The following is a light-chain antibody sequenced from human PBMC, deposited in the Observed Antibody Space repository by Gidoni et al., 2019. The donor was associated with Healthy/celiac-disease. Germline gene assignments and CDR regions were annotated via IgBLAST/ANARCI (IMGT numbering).Light chain of an antibody. CDR1: QGISSY. CDR3: QQLNSYPKLT. J-gene: IGKJ4*01. V-gene: IGKV1-9*01. Sequence: DIQLTQSPSFLSASVGDRVTITCRASQGISSYVAWYQQKPGKAPKLLIYAASTLQSGVPLRFSGSGSGTEFPLTISSLQPEDFATYYCQQLNSYPKLTFGGGTKVEIK. CDR2: AAS.